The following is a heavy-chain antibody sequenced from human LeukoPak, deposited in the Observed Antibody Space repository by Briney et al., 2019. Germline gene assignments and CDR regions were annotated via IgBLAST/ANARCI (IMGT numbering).Heavy chain of an antibody. CDR2: IKQDGSEK. D-gene: IGHD3-22*01. V-gene: IGHV3-7*01. Sequence: GGSLRLSCAASGFTFRNHWMSWVRQAPGKGLEWVANIKQDGSEKYYVDSVKGRFTISRDNAKNSLHLQMKSLRAEDTAVHYCATFSIMIVVEGTFDIWGQGTMVTVSS. CDR1: GFTFRNHW. CDR3: ATFSIMIVVEGTFDI. J-gene: IGHJ3*02.